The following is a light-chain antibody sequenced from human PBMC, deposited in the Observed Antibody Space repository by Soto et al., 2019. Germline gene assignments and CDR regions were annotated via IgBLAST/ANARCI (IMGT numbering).Light chain of an antibody. V-gene: IGLV1-40*01. Sequence: QSVLTQPPSVSGAPGQRVTISCTGSSSNIGAGYDVHWYQQLPGRAPKLLSYGNTNRPSGVPERFSGSKSGTSASLAITGLQAEDEADYYCLSFDSSLSVVFGGGTKLTVL. J-gene: IGLJ2*01. CDR2: GNT. CDR1: SSNIGAGYD. CDR3: LSFDSSLSVV.